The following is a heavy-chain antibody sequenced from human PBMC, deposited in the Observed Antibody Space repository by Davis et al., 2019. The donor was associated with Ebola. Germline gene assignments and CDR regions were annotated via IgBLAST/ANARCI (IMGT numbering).Heavy chain of an antibody. CDR3: ARLSGLFSSSSGALYFDL. D-gene: IGHD6-6*01. J-gene: IGHJ2*01. CDR1: GGSMDSYY. CDR2: VYGGGST. V-gene: IGHV4-4*07. Sequence: SETLSLTCSVSGGSMDSYYWSWIRQPAGRGLEWIGRVYGGGSTSYNPSLESRVTMSVDRSKNQFSLSLRSVTAADTAVYFCARLSGLFSSSSGALYFDLWGRGTLVSVSS.